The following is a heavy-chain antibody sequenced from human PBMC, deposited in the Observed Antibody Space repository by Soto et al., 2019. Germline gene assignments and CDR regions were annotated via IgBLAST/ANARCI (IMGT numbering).Heavy chain of an antibody. J-gene: IGHJ4*02. CDR2: ISAYNGNT. CDR3: ARDVGGPYYDFWSGFGLQT. Sequence: GTSVKVCCKASGETFTSYGISWVRQAPGQGLEWMGWISAYNGNTNYAQKLQGRVTMTTDTSTGTAYMELRSLRSDDTAVYYCARDVGGPYYDFWSGFGLQTWGQGTLVTVSS. CDR1: GETFTSYG. D-gene: IGHD3-3*01. V-gene: IGHV1-18*04.